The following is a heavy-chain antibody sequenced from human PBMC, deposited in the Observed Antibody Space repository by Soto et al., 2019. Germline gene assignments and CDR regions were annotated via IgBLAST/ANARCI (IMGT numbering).Heavy chain of an antibody. CDR2: IIPIFGTA. CDR1: GGTFSSYA. CDR3: ARDAGGDCCNWFDP. J-gene: IGHJ5*02. Sequence: GASVKVSCKASGGTFSSYASSWVRQAPGQGLEWMGGIIPIFGTANYAQKFQGRVTITADESTSTAYMELSSLRSEDTAVYYCARDAGGDCCNWFDPWGQGTLVTVPQ. V-gene: IGHV1-69*13. D-gene: IGHD2-21*02.